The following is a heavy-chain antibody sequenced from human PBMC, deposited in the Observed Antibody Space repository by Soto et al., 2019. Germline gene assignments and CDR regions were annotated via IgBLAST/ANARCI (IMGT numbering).Heavy chain of an antibody. V-gene: IGHV1-69*01. CDR3: ARGGEGYNFGADY. CDR2: IIPKLGSA. J-gene: IGHJ4*02. Sequence: QVQLVQSGAEVKEPGSSVKVSCKASGGGNLRDYRTTWVRRAPGQGLEWMGGIIPKLGSANYAQKFQGRVTITADESTNSVYMDLSSLRSDDTAVYDCARGGEGYNFGADYWGQGTPGTVS. D-gene: IGHD5-12*01. CDR1: GGGNLRDYR.